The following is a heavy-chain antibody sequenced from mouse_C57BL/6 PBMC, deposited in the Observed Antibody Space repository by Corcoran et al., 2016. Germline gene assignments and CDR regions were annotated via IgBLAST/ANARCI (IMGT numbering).Heavy chain of an antibody. V-gene: IGHV1-81*01. CDR2: IYPRSGNT. CDR1: GYTFTSYG. Sequence: QVQLQQSGAELARPGASVKLSCKASGYTFTSYGISWVKQRTGQGLEWIGEIYPRSGNTYYNEKFKGKATLTADKSSSTAYMELRSLTSEDSAVYFCARGLTGTSEGYYYAMDYWGQGTSVTVSS. J-gene: IGHJ4*01. D-gene: IGHD4-1*01. CDR3: ARGLTGTSEGYYYAMDY.